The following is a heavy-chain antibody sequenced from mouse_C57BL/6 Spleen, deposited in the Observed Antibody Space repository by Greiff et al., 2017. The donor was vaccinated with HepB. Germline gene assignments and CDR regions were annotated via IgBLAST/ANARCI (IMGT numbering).Heavy chain of an antibody. CDR3: ARHGDYYGSSYPYYFDY. J-gene: IGHJ2*01. V-gene: IGHV1-62-2*01. CDR2: FYPGSGSI. Sequence: VKLMESGAELVKPGASVKLSCKASGYTFTEYTIHWVKQRSGQGLEWIGWFYPGSGSIKYNEKFKDKATLTADKSSSTVYMELSRLTSEDSAVYFCARHGDYYGSSYPYYFDYWGQGTTLTVSS. D-gene: IGHD1-1*01. CDR1: GYTFTEYT.